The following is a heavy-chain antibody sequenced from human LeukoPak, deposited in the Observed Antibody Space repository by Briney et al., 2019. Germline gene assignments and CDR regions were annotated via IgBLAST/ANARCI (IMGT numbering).Heavy chain of an antibody. V-gene: IGHV3-23*01. J-gene: IGHJ4*02. Sequence: GGSLRLSCTTSGFTFDNAWMSWVRQAPGKGLEWVSGIIPSGHTTYYADSVKGRFTISRDNSKNTLYLQMNSLRAEDTAVYYCAKDGDYFDSWGQGTLVTVSS. CDR2: IIPSGHTT. D-gene: IGHD4-17*01. CDR3: AKDGDYFDS. CDR1: GFTFDNAW.